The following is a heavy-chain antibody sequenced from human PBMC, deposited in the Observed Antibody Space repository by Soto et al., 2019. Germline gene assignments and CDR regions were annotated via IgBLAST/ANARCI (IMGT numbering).Heavy chain of an antibody. CDR2: IYYSGST. Sequence: SETLSLTCTVSGGSISSDGYYWSWIRQHPGKGLEWIGYIYYSGSTYYNPSLKSRVTISVDTSKNQFSLKLSSVTAADTAVYYCASTYSGTLRFLEWSPYYYYGMDVWGQGTTVTVSS. V-gene: IGHV4-31*03. CDR3: ASTYSGTLRFLEWSPYYYYGMDV. J-gene: IGHJ6*02. CDR1: GGSISSDGYY. D-gene: IGHD3-3*01.